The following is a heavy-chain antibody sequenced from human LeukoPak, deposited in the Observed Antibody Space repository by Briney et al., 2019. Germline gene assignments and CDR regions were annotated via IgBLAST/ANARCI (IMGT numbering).Heavy chain of an antibody. CDR2: LFYSGST. CDR3: ARRDRYCSSTSCYGHRFDP. D-gene: IGHD2-2*01. Sequence: SETLSLTCTVSGGSISTSSYYWGWIRQPPGKGLEWIGSLFYSGSTYYNPSLKSRVIISVDTSKNQFSLKLSSVTAADTAVYYCARRDRYCSSTSCYGHRFDPWGQGTLVTVSS. CDR1: GGSISTSSYY. J-gene: IGHJ5*02. V-gene: IGHV4-39*01.